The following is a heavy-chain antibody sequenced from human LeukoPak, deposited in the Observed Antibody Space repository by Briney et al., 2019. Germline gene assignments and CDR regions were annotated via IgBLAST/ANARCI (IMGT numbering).Heavy chain of an antibody. CDR3: ARDRSPFYYDSSGYYRGDFDY. J-gene: IGHJ4*02. D-gene: IGHD3-22*01. CDR1: GGSISSSSYY. CDR2: IYYSGST. V-gene: IGHV4-39*07. Sequence: KASETLSLTCTVSGGSISSSSYYWGWIRQPPGKGLEWIGSIYYSGSTYYNPSLKSRVTISVDTSKNQFSLKLSSVTAADTAVYYCARDRSPFYYDSSGYYRGDFDYWGQGTLVTVSS.